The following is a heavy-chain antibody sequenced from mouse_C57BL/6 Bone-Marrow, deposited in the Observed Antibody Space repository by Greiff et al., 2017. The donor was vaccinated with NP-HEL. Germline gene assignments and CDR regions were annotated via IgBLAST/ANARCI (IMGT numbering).Heavy chain of an antibody. D-gene: IGHD1-1*01. J-gene: IGHJ4*01. V-gene: IGHV14-4*01. CDR2: IDPENGDT. CDR1: GFNIKDDY. CDR3: TSYDGSSYWSYEDY. Sequence: VQLKQSGAELVRPGASVKLSCTASGFNIKDDYMHWVKQRPEQGLEWIGWIDPENGDTEYASKFQGNATITADTSSNTAYLQLSSLTSEDTAVYYCTSYDGSSYWSYEDYWGQGTSVTVSS.